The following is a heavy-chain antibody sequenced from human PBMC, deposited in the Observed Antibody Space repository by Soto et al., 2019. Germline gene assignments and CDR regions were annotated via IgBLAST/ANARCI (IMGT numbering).Heavy chain of an antibody. CDR3: ARGCFGPDV. D-gene: IGHD3-10*01. CDR2: IDNAGTDS. Sequence: EVQLVESGGGLVQPGGSLRLACAASGFTFSGRSMHWVRQAPGKGLVWVSGIDNAGTDSTYADSVKGRFTSSRDNAKNTLYLQMNSLSVEDTAVYYCARGCFGPDVWGKGTTVTVSS. J-gene: IGHJ6*04. V-gene: IGHV3-74*01. CDR1: GFTFSGRS.